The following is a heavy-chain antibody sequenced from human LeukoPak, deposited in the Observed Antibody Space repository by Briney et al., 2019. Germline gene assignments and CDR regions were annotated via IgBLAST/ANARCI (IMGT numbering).Heavy chain of an antibody. Sequence: GGSLSLSCAASGFTFSSYSMNWVRPAPGKGLEWVSSISSSSSYIYYADSVKGRFTISRDNAKNSLYLQMNSLRAEDTAVYYCARQWLVTGGNDYWGQGTLVTVSS. CDR1: GFTFSSYS. V-gene: IGHV3-21*01. J-gene: IGHJ4*02. CDR3: ARQWLVTGGNDY. D-gene: IGHD6-19*01. CDR2: ISSSSSYI.